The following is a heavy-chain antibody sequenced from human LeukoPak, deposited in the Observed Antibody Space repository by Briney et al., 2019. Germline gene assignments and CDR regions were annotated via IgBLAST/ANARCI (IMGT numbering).Heavy chain of an antibody. CDR3: AKLAAAGTDHYYFDY. Sequence: ASVKVSCKASGYTFTSYHMHWVRQAPGQGLEIMGIINPSGGSTTYAQKFQGRVTMTRDTSTSTVYMELSSLRSEDTAVYYCAKLAAAGTDHYYFDYWGQGTLVTVSS. V-gene: IGHV1-46*01. J-gene: IGHJ4*02. CDR2: INPSGGST. CDR1: GYTFTSYH. D-gene: IGHD6-13*01.